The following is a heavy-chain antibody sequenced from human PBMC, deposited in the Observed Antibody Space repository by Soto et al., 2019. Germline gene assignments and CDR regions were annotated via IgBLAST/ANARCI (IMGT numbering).Heavy chain of an antibody. CDR3: ARDRSPTVTTGALGY. CDR2: INAGNGNT. D-gene: IGHD4-17*01. J-gene: IGHJ4*02. CDR1: GYTFTSYA. V-gene: IGHV1-3*01. Sequence: NPPASVKVSCKASGYTFTSYAMHWVRQAPGQRLEWMGWINAGNGNTKYSQKFQGRVTITRDTSASTAYMELSSLRSEDTAVYYCARDRSPTVTTGALGYWGQGTLVTVSS.